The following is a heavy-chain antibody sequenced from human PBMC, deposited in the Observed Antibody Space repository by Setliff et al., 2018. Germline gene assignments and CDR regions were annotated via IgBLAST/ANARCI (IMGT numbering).Heavy chain of an antibody. CDR2: IYSSGRT. J-gene: IGHJ4*02. CDR3: ARQPSSGAYYNPRPYYFDY. V-gene: IGHV4-59*02. Sequence: SETLSLTCTVSGGSVSSYYWIWIRQPPGKGLEWIGYIYSSGRTNYNPSLKSRVTMSADTSNNQFSLNLRSVTAADTAVYFCARQPSSGAYYNPRPYYFDYWGQGTLVTVSS. CDR1: GGSVSSYY. D-gene: IGHD3-10*01.